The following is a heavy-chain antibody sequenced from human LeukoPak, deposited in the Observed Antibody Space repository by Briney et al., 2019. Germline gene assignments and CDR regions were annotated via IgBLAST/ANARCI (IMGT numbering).Heavy chain of an antibody. CDR2: ISPYNGNT. Sequence: GASVKISCKASGYTFTSYGISWVRQAPGQGLEWMGWISPYNGNTNSAQKLQGRATMTTDTSTSTAYMELRSLRSDDTAVYHCARTYSGYDYWGQGNLVTVSS. D-gene: IGHD5-12*01. CDR1: GYTFTSYG. V-gene: IGHV1-18*04. J-gene: IGHJ4*02. CDR3: ARTYSGYDY.